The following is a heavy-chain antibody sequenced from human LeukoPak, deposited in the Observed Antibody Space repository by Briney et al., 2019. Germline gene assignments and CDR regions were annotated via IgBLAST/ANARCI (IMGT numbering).Heavy chain of an antibody. CDR1: GYTFTNYD. J-gene: IGHJ5*02. CDR3: ARGRGRHLNWFDP. CDR2: MNPNSYNT. V-gene: IGHV1-8*01. Sequence: ASVTVSCKASGYTFTNYDINWVRQATGHGLEWMGWMNPNSYNTGYAQKFQGRGTMTRNTSISTAYMELSSLTSEDTAVYYCARGRGRHLNWFDPWGQGTLVTVSS. D-gene: IGHD2-15*01.